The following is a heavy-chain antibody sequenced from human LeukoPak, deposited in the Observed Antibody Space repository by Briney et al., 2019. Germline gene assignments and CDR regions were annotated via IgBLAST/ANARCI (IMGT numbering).Heavy chain of an antibody. Sequence: ASVKVSCKASGYTFTGYYMHWVRQAPGQGLEWMGWINPNSGGTNYAQKFQGRVTMTRDTSISTVYMELSRLRSDDTAVYYCARREYQLPPYYYGMDVWGQGTTVTVSS. CDR2: INPNSGGT. D-gene: IGHD2-2*01. CDR1: GYTFTGYY. CDR3: ARREYQLPPYYYGMDV. V-gene: IGHV1-2*02. J-gene: IGHJ6*02.